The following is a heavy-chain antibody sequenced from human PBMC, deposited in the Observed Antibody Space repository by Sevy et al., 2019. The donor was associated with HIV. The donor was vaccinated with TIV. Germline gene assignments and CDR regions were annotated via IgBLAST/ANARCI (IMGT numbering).Heavy chain of an antibody. CDR2: IIHIFGTT. Sequence: ASVKVSCKASGGTFSRSAISWMRQAPGQGLEWMGGIIHIFGTTNYARNFQGRLTITADESTSAAYMELSSLTSEDSAVYYCARLGAGGLAAWFDPWGQGTLVTVSS. V-gene: IGHV1-69*13. D-gene: IGHD6-13*01. CDR3: ARLGAGGLAAWFDP. J-gene: IGHJ5*02. CDR1: GGTFSRSA.